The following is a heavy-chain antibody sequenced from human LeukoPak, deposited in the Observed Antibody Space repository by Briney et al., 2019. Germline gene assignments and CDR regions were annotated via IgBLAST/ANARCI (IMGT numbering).Heavy chain of an antibody. V-gene: IGHV4-59*01. Sequence: SETLSLTCADYGGSFSGYYWSWIRHPPGKRLEWIGYIYYSGSTNYNPSLKSRVTISVDTSKNQFSLKLSSVTAADTAVYYCARDQGITMVRGVIKGNWLDPWGQGTLVTVSS. J-gene: IGHJ5*02. CDR1: GGSFSGYY. D-gene: IGHD3-10*01. CDR3: ARDQGITMVRGVIKGNWLDP. CDR2: IYYSGST.